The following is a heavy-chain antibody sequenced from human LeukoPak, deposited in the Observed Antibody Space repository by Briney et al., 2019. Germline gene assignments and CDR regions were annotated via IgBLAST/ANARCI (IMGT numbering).Heavy chain of an antibody. CDR1: GFTFSDYY. Sequence: GGSLRLSCAASGFTFSDYYMSWIRQAPGRGLEWVTFIRSDGSNKYYADSVKGRFTISRDNSKNTLYLQMNSLRAEDTAVYYCAKDAQIYSTYDWRWFDPWGQGTLVTVSS. V-gene: IGHV3-30*02. J-gene: IGHJ5*02. CDR2: IRSDGSNK. CDR3: AKDAQIYSTYDWRWFDP. D-gene: IGHD4-11*01.